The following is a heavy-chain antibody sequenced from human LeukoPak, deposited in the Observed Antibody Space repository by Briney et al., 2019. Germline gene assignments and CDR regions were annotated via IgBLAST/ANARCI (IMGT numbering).Heavy chain of an antibody. J-gene: IGHJ4*02. CDR1: GFTFEDYA. CDR3: AKDRLSGIRGALDY. V-gene: IGHV3-9*01. CDR2: ISWNSVGI. D-gene: IGHD3-10*01. Sequence: GGSLRLSCAASGFTFEDYAMYWVRQAPGKGLEWVSGISWNSVGIGYADSVRGRFSISRDNARKSLYLQMNSLRAEDTALYYCAKDRLSGIRGALDYWGQGTLVTVSS.